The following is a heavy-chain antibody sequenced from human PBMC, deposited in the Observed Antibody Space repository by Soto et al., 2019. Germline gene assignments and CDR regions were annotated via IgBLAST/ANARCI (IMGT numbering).Heavy chain of an antibody. CDR1: GGSINSGGYY. D-gene: IGHD2-15*01. CDR3: ARDREYCSGGSCTDACDI. CDR2: IYYSGST. Sequence: QVQLQESDPGLVKPSQTLSLTCTVSGGSINSGGYYWSWIRQYPGKGLEWIGYIYYSGSTYSTPSLKSRGTTSLGTSKNHFSLKLSSVTAEDTAVYYCARDREYCSGGSCTDACDIWGEGTLVIVSS. V-gene: IGHV4-31*03. J-gene: IGHJ3*02.